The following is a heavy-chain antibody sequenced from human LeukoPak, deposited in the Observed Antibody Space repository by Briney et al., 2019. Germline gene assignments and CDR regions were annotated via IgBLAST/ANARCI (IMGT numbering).Heavy chain of an antibody. D-gene: IGHD4-23*01. V-gene: IGHV1-2*02. CDR2: INPNSGDT. CDR3: ARKSVVTLNAFDI. Sequence: ASVKVSCKASGYTFTGYYMHWVRQAPGQGLEWMGWINPNSGDTNYAQKFQDRVTMTRDTSISTAYMELSRLRSDDTAVYYCARKSVVTLNAFDIWGQGTMVTVSS. J-gene: IGHJ3*02. CDR1: GYTFTGYY.